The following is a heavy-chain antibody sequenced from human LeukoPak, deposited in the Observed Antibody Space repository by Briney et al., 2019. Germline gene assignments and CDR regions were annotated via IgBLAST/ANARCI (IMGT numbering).Heavy chain of an antibody. D-gene: IGHD6-25*01. J-gene: IGHJ3*02. V-gene: IGHV4-59*08. CDR2: THHSGTT. Sequence: GSLRLSCAASGFTFSSYAMSWVRQAPGKGLEWLGYTHHSGTTNYNPSVGSRLTTSVDTSRKQVSLKLSSVTAADTAVYYCARHSADRAFDIWGQGTMVTVSS. CDR1: GFTFSSYA. CDR3: ARHSADRAFDI.